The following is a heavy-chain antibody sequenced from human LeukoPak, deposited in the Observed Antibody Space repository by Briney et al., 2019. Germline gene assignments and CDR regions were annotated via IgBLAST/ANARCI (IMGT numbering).Heavy chain of an antibody. CDR2: IYSSGTT. Sequence: SETLSLTCTVSGGSISSDHWSWIRQTAGKGLEWIGRIYSSGTTNYKSSLKSRVTMSLDTSKNLVSLRLSSVTAADTAVYYCARDWDCASTTCNAGAFDIWGQGTTVTVSS. CDR1: GGSISSDH. V-gene: IGHV4-4*07. J-gene: IGHJ3*02. CDR3: ARDWDCASTTCNAGAFDI. D-gene: IGHD2-2*01.